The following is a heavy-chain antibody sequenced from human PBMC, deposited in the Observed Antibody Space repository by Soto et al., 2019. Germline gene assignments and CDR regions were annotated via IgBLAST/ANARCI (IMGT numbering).Heavy chain of an antibody. J-gene: IGHJ6*03. CDR1: GFTFSSYG. CDR3: AKDFLVTQYYYYYMDV. Sequence: PGGSLRLSCAASGFTFSSYGMHWVRQAPGKGLEWVAVISYDGSNKYYADSVKGRFTISRDNSKNTLYLQMNSLRAEDTAVYYCAKDFLVTQYYYYYMDVWGKGTTVTVSS. CDR2: ISYDGSNK. V-gene: IGHV3-30*18. D-gene: IGHD4-4*01.